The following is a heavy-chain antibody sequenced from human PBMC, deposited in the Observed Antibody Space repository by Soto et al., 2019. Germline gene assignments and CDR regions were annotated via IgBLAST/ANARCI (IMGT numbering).Heavy chain of an antibody. CDR3: LRFRLFTGQSMTIAGVGKSFDS. D-gene: IGHD2-15*01. CDR1: GSTSNRHA. J-gene: IGHJ4*02. CDR2: CVPLFGGP. V-gene: IGHV1-69*01. Sequence: QVQLVQSGAEVRKPGSSVKVSCTVSGSTSNRHAFSWVRQAPGPGFEWMGVCVPLFGGPTYAESFEERVINTVDEHMTTAHMELSRLTLEETAAYFLLRFRLFTGQSMTIAGVGKSFDSWWQGTLVTVYS.